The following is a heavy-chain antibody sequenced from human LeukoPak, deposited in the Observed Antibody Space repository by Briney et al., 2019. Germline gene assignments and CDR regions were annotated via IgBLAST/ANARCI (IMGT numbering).Heavy chain of an antibody. Sequence: SETLSLTCAVYGGSFSGYYWSWIRQPPGKGLEWIGEINHSGSTNYNPSLKSRVTISVDTSKNQFSLKLSSVTAADTAVYYCARGRGVTVLYSYYYGSGGPSHPSFDIWGQGTMVTVSS. CDR3: ARGRGVTVLYSYYYGSGGPSHPSFDI. CDR2: INHSGST. J-gene: IGHJ3*02. CDR1: GGSFSGYY. V-gene: IGHV4-34*01. D-gene: IGHD3-10*01.